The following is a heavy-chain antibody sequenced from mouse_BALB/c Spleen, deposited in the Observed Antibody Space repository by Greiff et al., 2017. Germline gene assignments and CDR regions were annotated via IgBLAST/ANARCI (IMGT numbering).Heavy chain of an antibody. CDR1: GYSITSGYY. V-gene: IGHV3-6*02. Sequence: EVQVVESGPGLVKPSQSLSLTCSVTGYSITSGYYWNWIRQFPGNKLEWMGYISYDGSNNYNPSLKNRISITRDTSKNQFFLKLNSVTTEDTATYYCAREGGYDDRGYWYFDVWGAGTTVTVSS. CDR2: ISYDGSN. J-gene: IGHJ1*01. D-gene: IGHD2-2*01. CDR3: AREGGYDDRGYWYFDV.